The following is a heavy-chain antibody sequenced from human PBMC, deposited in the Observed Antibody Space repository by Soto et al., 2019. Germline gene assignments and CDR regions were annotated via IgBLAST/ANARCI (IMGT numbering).Heavy chain of an antibody. CDR3: ARECSGGSCLGWFDP. J-gene: IGHJ5*02. V-gene: IGHV1-69*01. Sequence: QVQLVQSGAEVKKPGSSVKVSCKASGGTFSSYAISWVRQAPGQGLEWMGGIIPIFGTANYAQKFQGRVTITADESTSTAYMELSSLRSDDTAVYYCARECSGGSCLGWFDPWGQGTLVTVSS. CDR2: IIPIFGTA. CDR1: GGTFSSYA. D-gene: IGHD2-15*01.